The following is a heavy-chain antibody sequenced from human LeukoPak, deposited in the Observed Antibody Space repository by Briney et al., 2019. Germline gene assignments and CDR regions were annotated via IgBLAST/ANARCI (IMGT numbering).Heavy chain of an antibody. V-gene: IGHV3-21*01. D-gene: IGHD5-24*01. J-gene: IGHJ4*02. Sequence: PGGSLRLSCAASGFTFSSYSMNWVRQAPGKGLEWVSSISSSSSYIYYAGSVKGRFTISRDNAKNSLYLQMNSLRAEDTAVYYCASPASRDGYNLGYWGQGTLVTVSS. CDR1: GFTFSSYS. CDR3: ASPASRDGYNLGY. CDR2: ISSSSSYI.